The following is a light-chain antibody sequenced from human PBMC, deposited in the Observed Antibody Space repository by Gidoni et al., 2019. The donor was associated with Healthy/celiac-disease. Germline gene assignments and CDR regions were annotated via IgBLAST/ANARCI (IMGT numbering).Light chain of an antibody. CDR2: DAS. Sequence: DIQITQSPSSLSASVGDRVTITCQASQDISNYLNWYQQKPGKAPKLLIYDASNLETGVPSRLSGSGSGTDFTFTISSLQPEDIETYYCQKYDNLPPITFGQGTRLEIK. CDR1: QDISNY. V-gene: IGKV1-33*01. CDR3: QKYDNLPPIT. J-gene: IGKJ5*01.